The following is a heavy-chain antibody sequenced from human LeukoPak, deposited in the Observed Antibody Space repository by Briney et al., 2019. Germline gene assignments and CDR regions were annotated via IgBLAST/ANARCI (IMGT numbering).Heavy chain of an antibody. CDR1: GFTFSTYW. V-gene: IGHV3-7*01. J-gene: IGHJ4*02. Sequence: GGSLRLSCSASGFTFSTYWMSWVRQAPGKGLEWVANMKRDGSEIYYVDSVRGRFTISRDNARNSLYLQMNSLRAEDTAVYYCVRSAFHAGSGNYYDYWGQGTLVTVSS. CDR3: VRSAFHAGSGNYYDY. CDR2: MKRDGSEI. D-gene: IGHD3-22*01.